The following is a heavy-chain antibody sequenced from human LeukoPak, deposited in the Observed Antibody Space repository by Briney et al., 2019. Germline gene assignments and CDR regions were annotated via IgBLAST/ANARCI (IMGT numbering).Heavy chain of an antibody. CDR2: IYYSGAT. Sequence: SETLSLTCSVSSASISSSTYYWGWIRQPPGKGLEWIGSIYYSGATYYNPSLKSRVTISVDTSKNQFSLKLTSVTAADTAVYYCARQSTPYGDYIDYWGQGTLVTVSS. V-gene: IGHV4-39*01. J-gene: IGHJ4*02. D-gene: IGHD4-17*01. CDR1: SASISSSTYY. CDR3: ARQSTPYGDYIDY.